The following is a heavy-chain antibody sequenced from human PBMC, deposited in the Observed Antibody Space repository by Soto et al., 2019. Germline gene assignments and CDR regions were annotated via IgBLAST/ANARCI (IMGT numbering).Heavy chain of an antibody. CDR2: IYPGDSDI. V-gene: IGHV5-51*01. D-gene: IGHD4-17*01. Sequence: GDSLTISCRGSGYSFTSYWIGWVRHMPGKGLEWMGIIYPGDSDIRYSPSFQGQVTISDDKSISTAYLQWSSLKASDTAMYYCARHPYGDYDRMDVWGQGTTVTVS. J-gene: IGHJ6*02. CDR3: ARHPYGDYDRMDV. CDR1: GYSFTSYW.